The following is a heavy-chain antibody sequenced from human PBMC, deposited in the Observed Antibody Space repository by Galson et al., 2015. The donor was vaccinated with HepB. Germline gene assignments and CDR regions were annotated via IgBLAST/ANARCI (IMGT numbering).Heavy chain of an antibody. J-gene: IGHJ6*02. V-gene: IGHV6-1*01. CDR3: ARDKVVPAAKRNYYYYYGMDV. CDR1: GDSVSSNSAA. CDR2: TYYRSKWYN. Sequence: CAISGDSVSSNSAAWNWIRQSPSRGLEWLGRTYYRSKWYNDYAVSVKIRITINPDTSKNQFSLQLNSVTPEDTAVYYCARDKVVPAAKRNYYYYYGMDVWGQGTTVTVSS. D-gene: IGHD2-2*01.